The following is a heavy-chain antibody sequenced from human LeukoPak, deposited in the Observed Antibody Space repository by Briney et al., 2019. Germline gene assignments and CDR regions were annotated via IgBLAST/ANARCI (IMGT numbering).Heavy chain of an antibody. Sequence: PETLSLTCAVYGGSFSGYYWSWIRQPPGKGLEWIGEISHSGRTNYNPSLKSRVTISVDTSKNQFSLKLSSVTAADTAVYYCARDDSSGWYGRDYWGQGTLVTVSS. D-gene: IGHD6-19*01. CDR1: GGSFSGYY. CDR3: ARDDSSGWYGRDY. V-gene: IGHV4-34*01. CDR2: ISHSGRT. J-gene: IGHJ4*02.